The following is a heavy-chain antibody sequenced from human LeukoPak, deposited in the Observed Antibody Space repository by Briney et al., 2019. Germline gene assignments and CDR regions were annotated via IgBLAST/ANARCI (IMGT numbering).Heavy chain of an antibody. V-gene: IGHV1-18*01. CDR1: GHTFTPYG. D-gene: IGHD4-23*01. CDR2: ISAYNGNT. J-gene: IGHJ5*01. CDR3: ARVVRAVSDHEYGFGS. Sequence: GASVKVSCTASGHTFTPYGISSVRQAPGQGLEWMGWISAYNGNTNYAQKLQGRVTMTTDTSTSTAYMELRSLRSDDTAVYYCARVVRAVSDHEYGFGSWGQGTLVTVSS.